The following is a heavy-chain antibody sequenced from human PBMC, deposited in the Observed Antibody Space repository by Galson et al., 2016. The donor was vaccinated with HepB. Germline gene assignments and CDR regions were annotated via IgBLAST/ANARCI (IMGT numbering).Heavy chain of an antibody. CDR2: ITGSDGST. Sequence: SLRLSCAASGFTFTNYAMSWVRQAPGKGLEWVSGITGSDGSTRYADSVKGRFIISRDNSKNTLYLQMDSLRAEDTAVYYCARTGRFSGYPFDYRGQGTLVTVSS. CDR3: ARTGRFSGYPFDY. J-gene: IGHJ4*02. V-gene: IGHV3-23*01. CDR1: GFTFTNYA. D-gene: IGHD5-12*01.